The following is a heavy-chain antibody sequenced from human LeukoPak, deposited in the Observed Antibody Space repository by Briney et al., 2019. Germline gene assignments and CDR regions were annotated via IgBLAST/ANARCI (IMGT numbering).Heavy chain of an antibody. Sequence: SETLSLTCTVSGGSISSYYWSWIRQPPGEGLEWIGYIYYSGSTNYNPSLKSRVTISVDTSKNQFSLKLSSVTAADTAVYYCARGDDYYDSSGPDAFDIWGQGTMVTVSS. CDR1: GGSISSYY. CDR2: IYYSGST. D-gene: IGHD3-22*01. J-gene: IGHJ3*02. V-gene: IGHV4-59*01. CDR3: ARGDDYYDSSGPDAFDI.